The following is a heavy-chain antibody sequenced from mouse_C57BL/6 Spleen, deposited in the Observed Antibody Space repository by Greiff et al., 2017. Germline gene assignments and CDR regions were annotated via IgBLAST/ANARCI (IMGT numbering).Heavy chain of an antibody. D-gene: IGHD4-1*01. CDR1: GFTFSSYG. CDR3: ARLTNWDKVAYFDD. CDR2: ISSGGSYT. V-gene: IGHV5-6*01. Sequence: EVQVVESGGDLVKPGGSLKLSCAASGFTFSSYGMSWVRQTPDKRLEWVATISSGGSYTYYPASVKGRFTISRDNAKNTLYLQLSSLKSEDTAMYYCARLTNWDKVAYFDDWGQGTTLTVSA. J-gene: IGHJ2*01.